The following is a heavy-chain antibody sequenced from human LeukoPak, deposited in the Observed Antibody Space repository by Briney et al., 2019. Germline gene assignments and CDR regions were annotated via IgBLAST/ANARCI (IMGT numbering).Heavy chain of an antibody. J-gene: IGHJ3*02. CDR2: MNPNSGNT. Sequence: ASVKVSCKASGYTFTSYDINWVRQATGQGLEWMGWMNPNSGNTGYAQKFQGRVTITRNTSISTAYMELSSLRSEDTAVYYCARDDNSSGYYYVDAFDIWGQGTMVTVSS. CDR1: GYTFTSYD. V-gene: IGHV1-8*03. CDR3: ARDDNSSGYYYVDAFDI. D-gene: IGHD3-22*01.